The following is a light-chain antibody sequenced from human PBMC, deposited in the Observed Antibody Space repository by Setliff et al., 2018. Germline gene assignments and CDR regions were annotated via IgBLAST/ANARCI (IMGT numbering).Light chain of an antibody. CDR2: DVT. Sequence: LAQPASVSGSPGQSITISCTGTSSDVGGYHYVSWYQQYPGEVPKLIIYDVTERPSGVSNRFSGSKSGNTASLTISGLQAEDEADYYCCSYAGDKSWVFGGGTKGTVL. J-gene: IGLJ3*02. CDR3: CSYAGDKSWV. V-gene: IGLV2-23*02. CDR1: SSDVGGYHY.